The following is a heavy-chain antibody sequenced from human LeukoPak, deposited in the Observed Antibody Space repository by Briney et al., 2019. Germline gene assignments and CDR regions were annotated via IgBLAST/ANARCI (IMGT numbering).Heavy chain of an antibody. V-gene: IGHV1-69*06. J-gene: IGHJ4*02. D-gene: IGHD3-10*01. CDR1: GGTFSSYA. CDR2: IIPIFGTA. CDR3: ARQVWFGESHFDY. Sequence: ASVKVSCKASGGTFSSYAISWVRQAPGQGLEWMGGIIPIFGTANYAQKFQGRVTITADKSTSTAYMELSSLRSEDTAVYYCARQVWFGESHFDYSGQGTLVTVSS.